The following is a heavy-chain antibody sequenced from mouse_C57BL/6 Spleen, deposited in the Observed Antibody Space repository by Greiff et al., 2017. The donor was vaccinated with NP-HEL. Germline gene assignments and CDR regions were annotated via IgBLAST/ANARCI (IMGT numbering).Heavy chain of an antibody. CDR2: IDPSDSYT. CDR1: GYTFTSYW. Sequence: QVQLQQPGAELVMPGASVKLSCKASGYTFTSYWMHWVKQRPGQGLEWIGEIDPSDSYTNYNQKFKGKSTLTVDKSSSTAYMQLSSLTSEDSAVYYCARGAGLFPTYWGKGTTLTVSS. J-gene: IGHJ2*01. CDR3: ARGAGLFPTY. D-gene: IGHD1-1*01. V-gene: IGHV1-69*01.